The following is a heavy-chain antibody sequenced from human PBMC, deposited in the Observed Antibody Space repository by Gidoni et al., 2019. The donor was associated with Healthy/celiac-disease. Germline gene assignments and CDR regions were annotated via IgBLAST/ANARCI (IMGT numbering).Heavy chain of an antibody. J-gene: IGHJ5*02. Sequence: QVQLVESGGGVVQPGRSLRLSCAASGFTFSSYGMNWVRQAPGKGLEWVAVISYDGSNKYYADSVKGRFTISRDNSKNTLYLQMNSLRAEDTAVYYCAKDREYYDILTDLGLDPWGQGTLVTVSS. CDR3: AKDREYYDILTDLGLDP. CDR2: ISYDGSNK. D-gene: IGHD3-9*01. V-gene: IGHV3-30*18. CDR1: GFTFSSYG.